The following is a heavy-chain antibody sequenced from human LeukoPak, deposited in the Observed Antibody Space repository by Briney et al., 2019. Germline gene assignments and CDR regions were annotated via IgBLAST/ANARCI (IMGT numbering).Heavy chain of an antibody. CDR1: GGTFISYA. CDR3: AREENTYYDYVWGSYRHKYFQH. V-gene: IGHV1-69*05. J-gene: IGHJ1*01. CDR2: IIPIFGTA. Sequence: SVKVSCKASGGTFISYAISWVRQAPGKGGEWMGGIIPIFGTANYAQKFQGRVTITTDESTSTAYMELSSLRSEDTAAYYCAREENTYYDYVWGSYRHKYFQHWGQGTLVTVSS. D-gene: IGHD3-16*02.